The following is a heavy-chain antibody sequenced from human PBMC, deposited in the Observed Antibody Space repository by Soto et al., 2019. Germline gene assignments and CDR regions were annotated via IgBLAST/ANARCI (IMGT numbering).Heavy chain of an antibody. Sequence: EVQLLESGGGLVQPGGSLRLSCAASGFTFSSYAMRWVRQAPGKGLEWVSAISGSGGSTYYADSVKGRFTISRDNSKNTLYLQMNSLRAEDTAVYYCAKARDYYDSSGYLDYWGQGTLVTVSS. J-gene: IGHJ4*02. CDR1: GFTFSSYA. D-gene: IGHD3-22*01. CDR3: AKARDYYDSSGYLDY. CDR2: ISGSGGST. V-gene: IGHV3-23*01.